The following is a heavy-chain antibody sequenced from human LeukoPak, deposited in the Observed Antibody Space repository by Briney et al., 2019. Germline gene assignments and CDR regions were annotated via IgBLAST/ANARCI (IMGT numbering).Heavy chain of an antibody. Sequence: SETLSLTCTVSGGSISSGGNYWSWIRQHPGKGLEWIGYIYYTGSTYYNPSLKSRITISVDTSKNQFSLKLSSVTAADTAVYYCARDVPPHYYDSSGYDLWGRGTLVTVSS. V-gene: IGHV4-31*03. CDR3: ARDVPPHYYDSSGYDL. CDR1: GGSISSGGNY. J-gene: IGHJ2*01. CDR2: IYYTGST. D-gene: IGHD3-22*01.